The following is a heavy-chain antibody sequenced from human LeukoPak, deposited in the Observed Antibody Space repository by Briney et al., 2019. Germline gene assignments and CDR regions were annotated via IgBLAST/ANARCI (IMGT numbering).Heavy chain of an antibody. CDR3: ARIDDTSGYQLDWHFDL. D-gene: IGHD3-22*01. J-gene: IGHJ2*01. CDR2: IIPIFGTA. V-gene: IGHV1-69*13. CDR1: GGTFSSYT. Sequence: ASVKVSCKASGGTFSSYTIIWVRQAPGQGLEWMGGIIPIFGTANYAQKFQGRVTITADESSNTAYMELSSLRSEDSAVYYCARIDDTSGYQLDWHFDLWGRGTLVTVSS.